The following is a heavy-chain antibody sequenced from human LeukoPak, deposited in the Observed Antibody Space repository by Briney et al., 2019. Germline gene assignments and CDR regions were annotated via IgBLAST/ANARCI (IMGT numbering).Heavy chain of an antibody. J-gene: IGHJ4*02. V-gene: IGHV1-24*01. Sequence: ASVKVSCTVSGYTLTELSMHWVRQAPGKGLEWMGGFDPEDGETIYAQKFQGRVTMTEDRSTDTAYMELSSLRSEDTAVYYCATGMYHYDSGSYYKTTFFVYWGQGSLVIVSS. CDR2: FDPEDGET. CDR1: GYTLTELS. D-gene: IGHD3-10*01. CDR3: ATGMYHYDSGSYYKTTFFVY.